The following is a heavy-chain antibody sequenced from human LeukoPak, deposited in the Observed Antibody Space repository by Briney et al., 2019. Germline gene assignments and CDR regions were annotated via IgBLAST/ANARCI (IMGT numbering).Heavy chain of an antibody. D-gene: IGHD3-16*02. Sequence: PSETLSLTCTVSGGSISSSSYYCGWIRQPPGKGLEWIGSIYYSGSTYHNPSLKSHVTRSVDTSKNQYSLKLSSVTAADTAVYYCARGRTYYDYVWGSYRWATDYFDYWGQGTLVTVSS. V-gene: IGHV4-39*01. J-gene: IGHJ4*02. CDR3: ARGRTYYDYVWGSYRWATDYFDY. CDR1: GGSISSSSYY. CDR2: IYYSGST.